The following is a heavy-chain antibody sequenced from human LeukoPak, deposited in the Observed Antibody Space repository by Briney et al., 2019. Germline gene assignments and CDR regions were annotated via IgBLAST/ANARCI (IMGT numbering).Heavy chain of an antibody. Sequence: PGGSLRLSCAASGFTFSSHAMSWVRQAPGKGLEWVSSLTASGGNTYYADSVKGRFSISRDNSKNTVYLQMNSLRAEDTAVYFCAKSYYYYYMDVWGKGTTVTVSS. J-gene: IGHJ6*03. CDR1: GFTFSSHA. CDR2: LTASGGNT. CDR3: AKSYYYYYMDV. V-gene: IGHV3-23*01.